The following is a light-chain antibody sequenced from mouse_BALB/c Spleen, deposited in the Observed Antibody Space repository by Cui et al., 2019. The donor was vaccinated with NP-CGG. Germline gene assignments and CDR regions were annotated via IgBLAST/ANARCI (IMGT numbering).Light chain of an antibody. CDR3: ALWYSNHWV. J-gene: IGLJ1*01. CDR2: GTN. CDR1: IGAVIISNY. Sequence: QAVVPQESAPTTSPGETVTLTCRSSIGAVIISNYANWVQEKPDHLFTGLIGGTNNRAPGVPARFSGSLIGDKAALTITGAQTEDEAIYFCALWYSNHWVFGGGTKLTVL. V-gene: IGLV1*01.